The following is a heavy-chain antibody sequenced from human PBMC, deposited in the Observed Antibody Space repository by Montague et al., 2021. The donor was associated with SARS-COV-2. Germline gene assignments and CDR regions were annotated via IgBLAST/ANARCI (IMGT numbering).Heavy chain of an antibody. CDR2: TDHSGST. D-gene: IGHD1-26*01. CDR1: GGSFSNYY. J-gene: IGHJ4*02. CDR3: TSGEGNYGWSYYFDY. V-gene: IGHV4-34*01. Sequence: SETLSLTCAVYGGSFSNYYWTWIRQPPGKGLEWIGETDHSGSTNYNPSLKSRVTISVDTSKNQFSLKLNSVTSADTAVYYCTSGEGNYGWSYYFDYWGQGTLVTVSS.